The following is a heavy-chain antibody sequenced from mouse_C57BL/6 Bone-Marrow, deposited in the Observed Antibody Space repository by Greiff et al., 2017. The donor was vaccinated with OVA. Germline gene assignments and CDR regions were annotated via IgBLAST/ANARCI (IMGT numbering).Heavy chain of an antibody. CDR3: ARIYKRWYFDV. CDR1: GYTFTSYW. CDR2: INPSSGYT. V-gene: IGHV1-7*01. J-gene: IGHJ1*03. Sequence: VQLQQSGAELAKPGASVKLSCKASGYTFTSYWMHWVKQRPGQGLEWIGYINPSSGYTKYNQKFKDKATLTADKSSSTAYMQLSSLTYEDSAVYHCARIYKRWYFDVWGTGTTVTVSS. D-gene: IGHD1-3*01.